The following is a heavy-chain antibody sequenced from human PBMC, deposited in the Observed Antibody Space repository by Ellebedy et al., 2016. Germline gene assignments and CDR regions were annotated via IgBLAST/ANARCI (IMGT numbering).Heavy chain of an antibody. V-gene: IGHV3-23*01. D-gene: IGHD4-17*01. CDR2: ISAGSDTT. CDR1: GFSFNTFI. Sequence: GGSLRLXXAASGFSFNTFIMSWVRQAPGKGLEWVSTISAGSDTTRLADSVKGRFTISRDSSKNSVYLRMNNLRVEDTAVYYCRQGHYADLWGQGALVTVSS. J-gene: IGHJ4*02. CDR3: RQGHYADL.